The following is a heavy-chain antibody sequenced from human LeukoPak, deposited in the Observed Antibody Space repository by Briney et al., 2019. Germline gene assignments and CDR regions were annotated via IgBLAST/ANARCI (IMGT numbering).Heavy chain of an antibody. V-gene: IGHV3-23*01. CDR3: ARSGLNRFDY. J-gene: IGHJ4*02. D-gene: IGHD2-15*01. CDR1: GFTFSSFA. Sequence: GGSLRLSCAASGFTFSSFAMSWVRQAPGKGLEWVSTFSGSGGSTYYADSVKGRFSISRDNSKNTLYLQMNSLRAEDTAAYYCARSGLNRFDYWGQGALVTVSS. CDR2: FSGSGGST.